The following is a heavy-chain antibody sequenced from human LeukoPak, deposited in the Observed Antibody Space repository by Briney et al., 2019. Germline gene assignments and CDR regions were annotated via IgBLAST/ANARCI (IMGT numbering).Heavy chain of an antibody. CDR1: GYTFTSYY. D-gene: IGHD3-10*01. J-gene: IGHJ4*02. CDR2: INPSGGST. Sequence: GASVKVSCKASGYTFTSYYMHWVRQAPGQGLEWMGIINPSGGSTGYAQKFQGRVTMTRDTSTSTVYMELSSLRSEDTAVYYCARNPHGSGSYRYYFDYWGQGTLVSVSS. V-gene: IGHV1-46*01. CDR3: ARNPHGSGSYRYYFDY.